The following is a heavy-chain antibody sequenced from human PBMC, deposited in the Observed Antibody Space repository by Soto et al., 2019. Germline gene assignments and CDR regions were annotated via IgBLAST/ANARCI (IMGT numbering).Heavy chain of an antibody. CDR2: TYSGGDT. Sequence: EVRLVESGGGLVQPGGSLRLSCAASGVTVGNNYMSWVRQAPGKGLEWVSVTYSGGDTRYADSVKGRFTMSRESTKNKVVLEMDRPGSDGTAVYFCARNVPVTALGYWGQGSLVTVSS. J-gene: IGHJ4*02. V-gene: IGHV3-66*01. D-gene: IGHD4-17*01. CDR3: ARNVPVTALGY. CDR1: GVTVGNNY.